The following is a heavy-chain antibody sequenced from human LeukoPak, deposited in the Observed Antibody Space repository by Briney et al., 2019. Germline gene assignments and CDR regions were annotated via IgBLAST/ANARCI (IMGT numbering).Heavy chain of an antibody. CDR2: ISGSGGST. J-gene: IGHJ4*02. CDR1: GFTFSSYA. CDR3: AKGSYSSGWYYFDY. D-gene: IGHD6-19*01. Sequence: GGSLRLSCAAPGFTFSSYAMSSVRQAPGKGLEWVSAISGSGGSTYYADSVKGRFTISRDNSKNTLYLQMNSLRAEDTAVYYCAKGSYSSGWYYFDYWGQGTLVTVSS. V-gene: IGHV3-23*01.